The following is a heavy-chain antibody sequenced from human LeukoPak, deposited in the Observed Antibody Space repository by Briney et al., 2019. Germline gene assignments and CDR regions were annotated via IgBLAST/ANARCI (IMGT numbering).Heavy chain of an antibody. Sequence: ASVKVSCKASGYTFTSYYMHWVRQAPGQGLEWMGIINPSGGSTSYAQKFQGRVTMTRDMSTSTVYMELSSLRSEDQAVYYCARGDVDTAMFDYWGQGSLVTVSS. CDR3: ARGDVDTAMFDY. CDR2: INPSGGST. V-gene: IGHV1-46*01. J-gene: IGHJ4*02. D-gene: IGHD5-18*01. CDR1: GYTFTSYY.